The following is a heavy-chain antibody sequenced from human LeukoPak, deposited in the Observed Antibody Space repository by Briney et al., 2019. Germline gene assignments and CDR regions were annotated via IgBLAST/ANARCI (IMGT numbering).Heavy chain of an antibody. CDR1: GFTFSSYA. J-gene: IGHJ5*02. V-gene: IGHV3-74*01. Sequence: GGSLRLSCAASGFTFSSYAMSWVRQAPGKGLVWVSRINSDGSSTSYADSVKGRFTISRDNAKNTLYLQMNSLRAEDTAVYYCARDNSSSWYWFDPWGQGTLVTVSS. D-gene: IGHD6-13*01. CDR2: INSDGSST. CDR3: ARDNSSSWYWFDP.